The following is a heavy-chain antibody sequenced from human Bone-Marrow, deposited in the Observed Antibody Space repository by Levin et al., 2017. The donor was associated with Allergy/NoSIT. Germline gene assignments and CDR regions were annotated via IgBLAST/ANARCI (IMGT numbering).Heavy chain of an antibody. J-gene: IGHJ4*02. CDR1: GYSFGTKN. CDR3: VRGRTMFGTIKLYDLDY. D-gene: IGHD1-1*01. Sequence: ASVKVSCKPSGYSFGTKNLNWVRRRAGQGLEWIGWMNPNIGDTGYAQQFQGRVTMTRNTSTGTAFLDLSNLRFEDTAVYFCVRGRTMFGTIKLYDLDYWGQGTPVTVSS. CDR2: MNPNIGDT. V-gene: IGHV1-8*01.